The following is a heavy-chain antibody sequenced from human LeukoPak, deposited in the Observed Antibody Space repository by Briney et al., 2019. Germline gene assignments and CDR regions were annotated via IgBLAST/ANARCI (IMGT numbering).Heavy chain of an antibody. CDR1: GGSISSGGYY. Sequence: SQTLSLTCTVSGGSISSGGYYWSWIRQPPGKGLEWIGYIYHSGSTYYNPSLKSRVTISVDRSKNQFSLKLSSVTAADTAVYYCARLGAMVRGVAFDIWGQGTMVTVSS. V-gene: IGHV4-30-2*01. J-gene: IGHJ3*02. CDR3: ARLGAMVRGVAFDI. CDR2: IYHSGST. D-gene: IGHD3-10*01.